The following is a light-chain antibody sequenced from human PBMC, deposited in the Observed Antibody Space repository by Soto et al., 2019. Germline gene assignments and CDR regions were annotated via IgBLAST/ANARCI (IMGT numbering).Light chain of an antibody. Sequence: QSALTQPASVSGSPGQSITISCTGTSSDVGGYNYVSWYQQHPGKAPKLMIYDVSNRPSGVSNRFSGSKSGNTAFLTISGLQAEDEADYYCSSYTSSILFGGGTKLTVL. CDR3: SSYTSSIL. V-gene: IGLV2-14*01. CDR2: DVS. CDR1: SSDVGGYNY. J-gene: IGLJ2*01.